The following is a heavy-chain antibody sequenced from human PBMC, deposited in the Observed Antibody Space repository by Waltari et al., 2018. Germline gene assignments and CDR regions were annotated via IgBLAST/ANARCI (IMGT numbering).Heavy chain of an antibody. V-gene: IGHV3-30*18. D-gene: IGHD3-16*02. J-gene: IGHJ6*02. CDR1: GFTFSSYG. Sequence: QVQLVESGGGVVQPGRSLRLSCAASGFTFSSYGMHWVRQAPGKGLEWVAVISYDGSNKYYADSVKGRFTISRDNSKNTLYLQMNSLRAEDTAVYYCAKDRYSTRGMDVWGQGTTVTVSS. CDR2: ISYDGSNK. CDR3: AKDRYSTRGMDV.